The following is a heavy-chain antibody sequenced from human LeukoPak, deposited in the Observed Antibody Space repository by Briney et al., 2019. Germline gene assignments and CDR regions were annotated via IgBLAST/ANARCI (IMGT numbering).Heavy chain of an antibody. V-gene: IGHV3-66*01. Sequence: GGSLRLSCAASGFTVSSSYMNWVRQAPGQGLEWVSLIFSGGGTYYADSVKGRFTISRDNSKNTLFLQMNSLRAEDTAVYYCARGGVVYPDSFDIWGRGTMVTVSS. CDR3: ARGGVVYPDSFDI. J-gene: IGHJ3*02. CDR2: IFSGGGT. D-gene: IGHD2-15*01. CDR1: GFTVSSSY.